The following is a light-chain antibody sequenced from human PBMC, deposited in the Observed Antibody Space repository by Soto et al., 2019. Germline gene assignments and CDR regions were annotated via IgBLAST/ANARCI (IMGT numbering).Light chain of an antibody. J-gene: IGKJ4*01. Sequence: EIVMTQSPATLSVSPGERATVSCRASQTVSGNLAWYQQKPGQAPRLLIYGTSTRATGISARFSGSGSGTEFALTISSLQSEDFAVYYCQQYNKWPLTFGGGTKVEIK. CDR1: QTVSGN. CDR3: QQYNKWPLT. V-gene: IGKV3-15*01. CDR2: GTS.